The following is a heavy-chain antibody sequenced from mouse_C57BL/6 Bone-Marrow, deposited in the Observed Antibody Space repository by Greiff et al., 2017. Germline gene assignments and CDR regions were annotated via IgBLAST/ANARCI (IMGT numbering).Heavy chain of an antibody. J-gene: IGHJ4*01. V-gene: IGHV2-9*01. CDR1: GFSLTSYG. CDR2: IWGGGST. Sequence: VKVVESGPGLVAPSQSLSITCTVSGFSLTSYGVDWVHQPPGKGLEWLGVIWGGGSTNYNSALMSRLSISKDNSKSQVFLKMNSLQTDDTAMYYCAKHPLYYGKGDYAMDYWGQGTSVTVSS. D-gene: IGHD2-1*01. CDR3: AKHPLYYGKGDYAMDY.